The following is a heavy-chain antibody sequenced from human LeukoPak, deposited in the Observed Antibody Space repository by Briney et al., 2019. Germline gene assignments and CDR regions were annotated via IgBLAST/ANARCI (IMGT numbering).Heavy chain of an antibody. Sequence: GASVKVSFKASGYPFTGYYMHWVRQAPGQGLEWMGIINPSGGSTSYSQKFEGRVTITRDTSTRTVYMGLSSLRSDDTAVYYCARMYTMVRGVIIPYYLDNWFDPWGQGTLVTVSA. D-gene: IGHD3-10*01. V-gene: IGHV1-46*01. J-gene: IGHJ5*02. CDR1: GYPFTGYY. CDR3: ARMYTMVRGVIIPYYLDNWFDP. CDR2: INPSGGST.